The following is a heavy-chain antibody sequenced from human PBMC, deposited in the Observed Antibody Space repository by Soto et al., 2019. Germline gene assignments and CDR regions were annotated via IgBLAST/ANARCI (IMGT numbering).Heavy chain of an antibody. Sequence: GGSLRLSCAASGFTFRSYAMSWVRQAPGKGLEWVSTISSSGGSTYYADSVKGRFTISRDNSKNTLYLQMNSLRAEDTAVYYCAKRMSDSSGWYALLDYWGQGALVTVSS. CDR3: AKRMSDSSGWYALLDY. J-gene: IGHJ4*02. CDR2: ISSSGGST. V-gene: IGHV3-23*01. D-gene: IGHD6-19*01. CDR1: GFTFRSYA.